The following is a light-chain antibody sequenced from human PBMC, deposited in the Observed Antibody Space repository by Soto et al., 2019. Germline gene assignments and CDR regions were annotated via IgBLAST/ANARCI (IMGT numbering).Light chain of an antibody. Sequence: DIQMTQSPSTLSASVGDRVTITCRASQSISSWLAWYQQKPGKAPKLLIYKASSFESGVPSRFSGSGSGTEFTLTISSLQPDDVGTYYCQQYNSYSYTFGQGTKLEIK. CDR1: QSISSW. J-gene: IGKJ2*01. CDR2: KAS. CDR3: QQYNSYSYT. V-gene: IGKV1-5*03.